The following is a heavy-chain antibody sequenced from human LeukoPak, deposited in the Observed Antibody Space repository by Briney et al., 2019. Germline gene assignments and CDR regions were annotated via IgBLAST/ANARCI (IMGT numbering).Heavy chain of an antibody. V-gene: IGHV4-31*03. CDR3: ARGINKGWELLWWFDP. J-gene: IGHJ5*02. Sequence: PSETLSLTCTVSGGSLSSGGYYCSCIRQHPREGLEWIGFIYYSGSTYYNPSLKSRVTISVDTSKNQFSLKLSSVTAADTAVYYCARGINKGWELLWWFDPWGQGTLVTVSS. CDR2: IYYSGST. CDR1: GGSLSSGGYY. D-gene: IGHD1-26*01.